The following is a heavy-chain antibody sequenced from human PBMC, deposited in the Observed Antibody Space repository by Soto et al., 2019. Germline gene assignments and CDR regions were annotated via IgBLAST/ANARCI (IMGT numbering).Heavy chain of an antibody. CDR1: GGSFSDYY. J-gene: IGHJ4*02. V-gene: IGHV4-34*02. CDR2: INHSGGT. CDR3: ATVALLKTGGYSLYYFDF. Sequence: QVQLQQSGAGLLKPSETLSLTCSVYGGSFSDYYWSWIRQPPGKGLEWLGEINHSGGTNYNPSLKSRVPIAVVTSKNQFSLTLSSVPAADTGVYYCATVALLKTGGYSLYYFDFWGQGTLVSVSS. D-gene: IGHD3-22*01.